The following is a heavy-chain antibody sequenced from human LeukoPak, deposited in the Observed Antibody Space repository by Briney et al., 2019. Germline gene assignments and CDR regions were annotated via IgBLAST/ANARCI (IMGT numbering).Heavy chain of an antibody. Sequence: GRSLRLSCAASGFTFSSYGMYWVRQAPGKGLEWVAVISYDGSNKSYADSVKGRFTISRANSKNTLYLAMNSLRAEDTAVYYCAKILPDTVTADYWGQGTLVTVSS. CDR2: ISYDGSNK. D-gene: IGHD4-11*01. J-gene: IGHJ4*02. CDR3: AKILPDTVTADY. V-gene: IGHV3-30*18. CDR1: GFTFSSYG.